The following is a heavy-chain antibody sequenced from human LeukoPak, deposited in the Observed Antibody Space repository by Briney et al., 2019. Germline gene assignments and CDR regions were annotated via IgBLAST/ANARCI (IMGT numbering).Heavy chain of an antibody. CDR2: ITSSSSFI. V-gene: IGHV3-21*01. CDR1: GFTFSSFN. Sequence: TGGPLRLSCAASGFTFSSFNMNWVRQAPGKGLEWVSSITSSSSFIYYGDSVKGRFTISRDNAKNSLFLQMNSLRAEDTAVYYCARASWYSSGWYEDSPFDYWGQGTLVTVSS. D-gene: IGHD6-19*01. CDR3: ARASWYSSGWYEDSPFDY. J-gene: IGHJ4*02.